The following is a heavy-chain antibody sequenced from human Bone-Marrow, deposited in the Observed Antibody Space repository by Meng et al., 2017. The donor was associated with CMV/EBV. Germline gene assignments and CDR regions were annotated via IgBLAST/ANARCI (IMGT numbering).Heavy chain of an antibody. D-gene: IGHD6-13*01. J-gene: IGHJ4*02. CDR1: GFTFSSYG. CDR3: AKVGGYSSMSDY. V-gene: IGHV3-33*06. CDR2: IWYDGSNK. Sequence: GESLKISCAASGFTFSSYGMHWVRQAPGKGLEWVAVIWYDGSNKYYADSVKGRFIISRDNSKNQLYLEMNRLRAEDTAVYYCAKVGGYSSMSDYWGQGTLVTVSS.